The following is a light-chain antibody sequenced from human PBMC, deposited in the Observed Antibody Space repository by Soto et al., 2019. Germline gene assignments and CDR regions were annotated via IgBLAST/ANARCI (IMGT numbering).Light chain of an antibody. CDR1: QSISNL. V-gene: IGKV1-5*03. CDR3: QQYNSYST. J-gene: IGKJ2*01. Sequence: DIQMTQSPSTLSVSVGDRITITCRASQSISNLLAWYQQKPGNAPKLLIYKASTLESGVPSRFSGSVSGTEITLTISGQQPDDFATYYCQQYNSYSTFGQGTKLEMK. CDR2: KAS.